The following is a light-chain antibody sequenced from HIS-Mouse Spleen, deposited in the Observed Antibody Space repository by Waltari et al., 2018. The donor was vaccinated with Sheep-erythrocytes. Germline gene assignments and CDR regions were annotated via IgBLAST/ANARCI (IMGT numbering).Light chain of an antibody. CDR1: QSVSSN. J-gene: IGKJ4*01. V-gene: IGKV3-15*01. Sequence: EIVMTQSPATLSVSPGERATLSCRASQSVSSNLAWYQQKPGQAHRLLIYGASTRATGIPARFSGSGSGTDFTLTISSLQPEDFATYYCQQSYSTPPLTFGGGTKVEIK. CDR2: GAS. CDR3: QQSYSTPPLT.